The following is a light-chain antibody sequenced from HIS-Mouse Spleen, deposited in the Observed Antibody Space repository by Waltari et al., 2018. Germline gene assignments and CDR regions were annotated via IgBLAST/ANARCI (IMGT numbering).Light chain of an antibody. CDR2: DVS. CDR3: SSYTSSSTLVV. Sequence: QSALTQPASVSGSPGQSITISCTGTSSDVGGYNYVSWYQQHPGKAPKLMSYDVSNRPSGFSNRFSDSKSGNTASLTISGLQAEDEADYYCSSYTSSSTLVVFGGGTKLTVL. V-gene: IGLV2-14*03. CDR1: SSDVGGYNY. J-gene: IGLJ2*01.